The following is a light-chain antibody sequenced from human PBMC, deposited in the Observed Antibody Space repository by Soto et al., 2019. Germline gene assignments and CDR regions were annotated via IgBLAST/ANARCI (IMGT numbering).Light chain of an antibody. CDR1: SSDIGGSHY. Sequence: QSALTQPASVSGSPGQSITISCTGTSSDIGGSHYVSWYQHLPGKAPRLIIYDVTNRPSGVSDRFSGSKSGNTASLTISGLQTEDEAAYYCSSYTASNTLIFGGGTKVTVL. V-gene: IGLV2-14*01. CDR2: DVT. J-gene: IGLJ2*01. CDR3: SSYTASNTLI.